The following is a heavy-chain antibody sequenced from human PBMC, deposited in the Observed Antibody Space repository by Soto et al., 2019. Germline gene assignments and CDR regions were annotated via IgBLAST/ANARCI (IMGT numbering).Heavy chain of an antibody. V-gene: IGHV3-30*18. J-gene: IGHJ5*02. Sequence: GGSRRRSWADSGLNFSSYVMHWVRQAPGKGLEWVADISYEGSNKYYADAVNGRFTISRDNSKNTLYLQMNSLRAEDMAVYYCGKDLTEHGRFFYGSGSYFNPHYHWFDPWGQGTLVTVSS. CDR1: GLNFSSYV. CDR3: GKDLTEHGRFFYGSGSYFNPHYHWFDP. CDR2: ISYEGSNK. D-gene: IGHD3-10*01.